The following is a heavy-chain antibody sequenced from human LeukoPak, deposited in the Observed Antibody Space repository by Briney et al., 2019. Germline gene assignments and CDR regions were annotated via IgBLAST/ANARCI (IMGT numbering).Heavy chain of an antibody. CDR2: ISAYNGNT. J-gene: IGHJ4*02. CDR1: GYTFTSYG. V-gene: IGHV1-18*01. D-gene: IGHD1-26*01. Sequence: ASVKVSCKASGYTFTSYGISWVGQAPGQGLEWMGWISAYNGNTNYAQKLQGRVTMTTDTSTSTAYMELRSLRSDDTAVYYCARERRVIGSWGYWGQGTLVTVSS. CDR3: ARERRVIGSWGY.